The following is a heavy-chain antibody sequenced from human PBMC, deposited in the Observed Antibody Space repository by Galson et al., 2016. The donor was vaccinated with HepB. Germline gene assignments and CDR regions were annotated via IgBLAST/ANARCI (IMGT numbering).Heavy chain of an antibody. CDR1: GFLFDSYW. CDR2: INSYGTIT. J-gene: IGHJ6*04. D-gene: IGHD1-1*01. Sequence: SLRLSCAASGFLFDSYWIHWVRQAPGKGLVWVSRINSYGTITSYADSVKGRFIISRDNAKRMVYLQMDNLRAEDTAVYYGARPPGTSGPYAMEVWGKGTAVKVSS. CDR3: ARPPGTSGPYAMEV. V-gene: IGHV3-74*01.